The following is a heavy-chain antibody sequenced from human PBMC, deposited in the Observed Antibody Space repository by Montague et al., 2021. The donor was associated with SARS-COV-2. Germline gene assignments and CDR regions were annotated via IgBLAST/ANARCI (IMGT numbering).Heavy chain of an antibody. V-gene: IGHV4-59*13. J-gene: IGHJ4*02. CDR2: IYYTGGT. CDR3: ARIAMAATFDS. D-gene: IGHD6-19*01. Sequence: SETLSLTCTVSGGSISPYYWNWIRQPPGKGLEGSGDIYYTGGTKYNPSLKSRVSMSVDTSKNQFSVRLTSVGAADTAVYYCARIAMAATFDSWGQGALVTVSS. CDR1: GGSISPYY.